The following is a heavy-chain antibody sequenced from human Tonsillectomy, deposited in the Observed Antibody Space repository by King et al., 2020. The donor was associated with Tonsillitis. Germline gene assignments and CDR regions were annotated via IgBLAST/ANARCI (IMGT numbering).Heavy chain of an antibody. CDR3: AGDAQSGYYHYMDV. D-gene: IGHD6-19*01. CDR1: GFIVSSNY. V-gene: IGHV3-66*01. J-gene: IGHJ6*03. CDR2: IYSGGST. Sequence: VQLVESGGGLVQPGGSLRLSCAASGFIVSSNYMSWVRQAPGKGLEWVSVIYSGGSTYYADSVQGRFTISRDNSKNTLYLQMNSLRAEDTAVYYCAGDAQSGYYHYMDVWGKGTTVTVSS.